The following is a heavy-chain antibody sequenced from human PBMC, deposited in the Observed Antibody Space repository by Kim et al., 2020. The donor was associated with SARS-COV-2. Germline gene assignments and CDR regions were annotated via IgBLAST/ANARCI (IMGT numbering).Heavy chain of an antibody. CDR2: ISSSSSYI. J-gene: IGHJ4*02. CDR1: GFTFSSYS. CDR3: ARDQGGEAAAGPHFDY. D-gene: IGHD6-13*01. V-gene: IGHV3-21*01. Sequence: GGSLRLSCAASGFTFSSYSMNWVRQAPGKGLEWVSSISSSSSYIYYADSVKGRFTISRDNAKNSLYLQMNSLRAEDTAVYYCARDQGGEAAAGPHFDYWGQGTLVTVSS.